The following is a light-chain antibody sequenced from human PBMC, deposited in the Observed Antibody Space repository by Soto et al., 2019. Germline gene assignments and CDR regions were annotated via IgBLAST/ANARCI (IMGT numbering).Light chain of an antibody. V-gene: IGKV1-5*01. J-gene: IGKJ4*01. CDR3: QHYNTQSIT. CDR1: ETILKF. Sequence: DIPMIQSPSTLSASVGDRITITCRASETILKFLAWYQQRSGSAPNLLIYAASDLESGVPSRFSGSGSGTEFTLTIDNLQPNDSATYYCQHYNTQSITFGGGTKVDVK. CDR2: AAS.